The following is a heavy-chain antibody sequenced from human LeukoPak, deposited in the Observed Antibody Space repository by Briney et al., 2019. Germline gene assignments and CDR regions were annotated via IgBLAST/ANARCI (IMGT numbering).Heavy chain of an antibody. CDR1: GYTFTSYY. CDR2: INPNSGGT. J-gene: IGHJ4*02. CDR3: ARVQRDYVGLVPFFDY. D-gene: IGHD4-17*01. V-gene: IGHV1-2*02. Sequence: ASVKVSCKASGYTFTSYYMHWVRQAPGQGLEWMGWINPNSGGTNYAQKFQGRVTMTRDTSISTAYMELSRLRSDDTAVYYCARVQRDYVGLVPFFDYWGQGTLVTVSS.